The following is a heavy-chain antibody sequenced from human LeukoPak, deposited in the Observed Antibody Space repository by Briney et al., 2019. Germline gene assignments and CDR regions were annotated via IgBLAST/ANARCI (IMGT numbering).Heavy chain of an antibody. CDR3: ARAGYYDFWSGSHGYDY. CDR2: INPNSGGT. V-gene: IGHV1-2*02. CDR1: GYTFTCYY. Sequence: ASVKVSCKASGYTFTCYYMHWVRQAPGQGLEWMGWINPNSGGTNYAQKFQGRVTMTRDTSISTAYMELSRLRSDDTAVYYCARAGYYDFWSGSHGYDYWGQGTLVTVSS. J-gene: IGHJ4*02. D-gene: IGHD3-3*01.